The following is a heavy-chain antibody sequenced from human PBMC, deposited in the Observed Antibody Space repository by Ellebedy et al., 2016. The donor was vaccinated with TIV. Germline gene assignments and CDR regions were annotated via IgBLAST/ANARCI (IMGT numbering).Heavy chain of an antibody. CDR3: ARDPGVAGSDP. CDR1: GFTVNNNY. Sequence: PGGSLRLSCAASGFTVNNNYMSWVRQAPGKGLEWVSVVYSDGKTFYADSVKGRFTVSRDISKNTVYLQMNNLRPEDTAVYYCARDPGVAGSDPWGQGTLVTVSS. V-gene: IGHV3-53*01. J-gene: IGHJ5*02. CDR2: VYSDGKT. D-gene: IGHD6-19*01.